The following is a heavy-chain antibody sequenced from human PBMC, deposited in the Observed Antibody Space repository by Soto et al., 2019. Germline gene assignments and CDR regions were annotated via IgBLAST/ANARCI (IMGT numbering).Heavy chain of an antibody. V-gene: IGHV1-3*01. J-gene: IGHJ2*01. D-gene: IGHD2-8*01. CDR2: SNAGNGNT. CDR1: GYHFTSYA. Sequence: QVQLVQSGAEVKKPGASEKVSCKASGYHFTSYAIHWVRQAPGQRLEWMGWSNAGNGNTKYSQKLQGRVTITRDTSESTAYMELSSLRSEDRGVYYCALKAGYCTNGVCHYWYFDLWGRGTLVTVSS. CDR3: ALKAGYCTNGVCHYWYFDL.